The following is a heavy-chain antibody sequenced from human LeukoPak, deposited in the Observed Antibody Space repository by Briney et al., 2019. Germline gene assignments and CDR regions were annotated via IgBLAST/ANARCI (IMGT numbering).Heavy chain of an antibody. Sequence: PSQTLSLTXTVSGGSISSGSYYWSWIRQPAGKGLEWIGRIYTSGSTNYNPSLKSRVTISVDTSKNQFSLKLSSVTAADTAVYYCATNFRIVGANNAFDIWGQGTMATVSS. J-gene: IGHJ3*02. V-gene: IGHV4-61*02. D-gene: IGHD1-26*01. CDR3: ATNFRIVGANNAFDI. CDR2: IYTSGST. CDR1: GGSISSGSYY.